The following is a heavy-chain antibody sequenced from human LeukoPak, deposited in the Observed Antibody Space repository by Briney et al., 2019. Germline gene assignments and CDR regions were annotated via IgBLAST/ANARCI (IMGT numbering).Heavy chain of an antibody. CDR1: GYTFTTYF. CDR2: INPNSGGT. CDR3: ARAYYYDSSAYYFDY. V-gene: IGHV1-2*06. J-gene: IGHJ4*02. D-gene: IGHD3-22*01. Sequence: ASVKVPCKASGYTFTTYFMHWVRQAPGEGLEWLGRINPNSGGTNYAQKFQDRVTMTRDTSIGTAYMELSRLRSDDTAMYFCARAYYYDSSAYYFDYWGQGTLVTVSS.